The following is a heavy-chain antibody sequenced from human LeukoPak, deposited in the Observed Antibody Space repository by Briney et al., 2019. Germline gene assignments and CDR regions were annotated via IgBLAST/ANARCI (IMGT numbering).Heavy chain of an antibody. D-gene: IGHD3-3*01. CDR1: GFTFSSYS. Sequence: PGGSLRLSCAASGFTFSSYSMNWVRQAPGKGLEWVSSISSSSSYIYYADSVKGRFTISRDNAKNSLYLQMNSLRAEDTAVYYCARGDTDFWGGYYLFDWGQGTLVTVSS. CDR2: ISSSSSYI. CDR3: ARGDTDFWGGYYLFD. V-gene: IGHV3-21*01. J-gene: IGHJ4*02.